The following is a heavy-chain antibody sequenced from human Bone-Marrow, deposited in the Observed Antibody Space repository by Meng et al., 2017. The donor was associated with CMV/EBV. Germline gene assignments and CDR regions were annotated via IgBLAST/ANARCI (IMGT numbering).Heavy chain of an antibody. CDR2: ISAYNGNT. CDR3: ARATNWNDWFDP. D-gene: IGHD1-1*01. Sequence: SCKASGYTFPSYGISWVRQAPGQGLEWMGWISAYNGNTNYAQKLQGRVTMTTDTSTSTAYMELRSLRSDDTAVYYCARATNWNDWFDPWGQGTLVTVSS. J-gene: IGHJ5*02. V-gene: IGHV1-18*01. CDR1: GYTFPSYG.